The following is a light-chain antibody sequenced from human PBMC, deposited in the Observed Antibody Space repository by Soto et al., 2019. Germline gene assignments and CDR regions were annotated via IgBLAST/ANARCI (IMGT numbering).Light chain of an antibody. Sequence: QLVLTQSSSASASLGSSVKLTCTLSSGHSSFIIAWHQQQPGKAPRFLMKLEGDGSYDKGSGVPDRFSGSSSGADRYLTISNLQFEDEADYYCENWDDNTGVFGGGTKLTVL. V-gene: IGLV4-60*02. CDR2: LEGDGSY. CDR1: SGHSSFI. J-gene: IGLJ3*02. CDR3: ENWDDNTGV.